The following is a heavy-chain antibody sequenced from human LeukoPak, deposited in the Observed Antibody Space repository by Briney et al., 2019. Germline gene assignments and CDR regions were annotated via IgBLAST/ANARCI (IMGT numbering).Heavy chain of an antibody. CDR1: GVSISSNY. D-gene: IGHD2-21*02. V-gene: IGHV4-59*01. J-gene: IGHJ6*02. Sequence: SKTLSLTCTVSGVSISSNYWSWIRQPPGKGLEWVGYIYYSGSTNYIPSLKSRVTISVDTSKNQFSLKLSSVTAADTAVYYCARVAYCGGDCYFSYGMDVWGQGTTVTVSS. CDR3: ARVAYCGGDCYFSYGMDV. CDR2: IYYSGST.